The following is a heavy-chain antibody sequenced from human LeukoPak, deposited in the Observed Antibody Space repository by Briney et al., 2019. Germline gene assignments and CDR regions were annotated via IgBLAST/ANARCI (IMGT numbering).Heavy chain of an antibody. J-gene: IGHJ4*02. Sequence: SETLSLTCTVSGGSISSYYWSWIRQPPGKGLEWIGYIYYSGSTNYNPSLKSRVTISVDTSKNQFSLKLSSVTAADTAVYYCARTSRGYWYDYWGRGTLVTVSS. CDR3: ARTSRGYWYDY. CDR2: IYYSGST. V-gene: IGHV4-59*01. CDR1: GGSISSYY. D-gene: IGHD6-13*01.